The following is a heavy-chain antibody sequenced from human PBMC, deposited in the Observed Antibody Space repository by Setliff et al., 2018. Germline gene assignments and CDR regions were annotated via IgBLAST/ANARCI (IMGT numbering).Heavy chain of an antibody. CDR3: ARDPEGGEFDI. V-gene: IGHV3-7*01. CDR2: ISEDGSGS. CDR1: GFTFSTIW. J-gene: IGHJ4*03. Sequence: GGSLRFSCAASGFTFSTIWMAWVRQAPGQGLEWVADISEDGSGSFYSDSVRGRFTISRDNARNLLFLQMNSLTVEDTGVYYCARDPEGGEFDIWGRGTLVTVSS. D-gene: IGHD2-21*01.